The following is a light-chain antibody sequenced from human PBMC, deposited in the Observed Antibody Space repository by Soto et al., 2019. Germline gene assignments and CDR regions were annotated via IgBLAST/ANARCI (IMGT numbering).Light chain of an antibody. V-gene: IGLV2-11*01. J-gene: IGLJ1*01. CDR3: CSYAGTYTGA. CDR1: SSDVGRYSY. Sequence: QSALTQPRSVSGFPGQSVSISCTGTSSDVGRYSYVSWYQQHPGKAPKLMIYDVSERPSGVPDRFSGSKSGNTASLTISGLQAEDEADYYCCSYAGTYTGAFGTGTKVTVL. CDR2: DVS.